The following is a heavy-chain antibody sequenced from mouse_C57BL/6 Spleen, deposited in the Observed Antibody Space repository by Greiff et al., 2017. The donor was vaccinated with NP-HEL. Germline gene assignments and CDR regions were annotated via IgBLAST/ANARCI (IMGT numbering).Heavy chain of an antibody. CDR2: IDPETGGT. V-gene: IGHV1-15*01. CDR3: TRKYYFDY. CDR1: GYTFTDYE. Sequence: VQGVESGAELVRPGASVTLSCKASGYTFTDYEMHWVKQTPVHGLEWIGAIDPETGGTAYNQKFKGKAILTADKSSSTAYMELRSLTSEDSAVYYCTRKYYFDYWGQGTTLTVSS. J-gene: IGHJ2*01.